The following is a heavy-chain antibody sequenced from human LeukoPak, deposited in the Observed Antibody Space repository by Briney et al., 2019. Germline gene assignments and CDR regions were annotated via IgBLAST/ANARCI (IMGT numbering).Heavy chain of an antibody. Sequence: PSETLSLTCTVSGGSISSGGYYWSWIRQPPGKGLEWIGYIYHSGSTYYNPSLKSRVTISVDRSKNQFSLKLSSVTAADTAVYYCARGRYSSSWYFAFDIWGQGTMVTVSS. CDR1: GGSISSGGYY. J-gene: IGHJ3*02. V-gene: IGHV4-30-2*01. D-gene: IGHD6-13*01. CDR3: ARGRYSSSWYFAFDI. CDR2: IYHSGST.